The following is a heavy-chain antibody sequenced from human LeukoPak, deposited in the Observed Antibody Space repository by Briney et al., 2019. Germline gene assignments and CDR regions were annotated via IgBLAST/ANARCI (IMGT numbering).Heavy chain of an antibody. CDR2: IIPIFGTA. V-gene: IGHV1-69*13. D-gene: IGHD7-27*01. J-gene: IGHJ5*02. Sequence: SVKVSCKVSGYTLTELSMHWVRQAPGQGLGWMGGIIPIFGTANYAQKFQGRVTITADESTSTAYMELSSLRSEDTAVYYCARGLGTYWGKDFLNWFDPWGQGTLVTVSS. CDR3: ARGLGTYWGKDFLNWFDP. CDR1: GYTLTELS.